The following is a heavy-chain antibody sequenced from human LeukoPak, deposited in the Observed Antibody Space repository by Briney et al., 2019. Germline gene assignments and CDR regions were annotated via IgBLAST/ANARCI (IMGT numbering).Heavy chain of an antibody. J-gene: IGHJ4*02. CDR1: GFTFSSYG. Sequence: GGSLRLSCAASGFTFSSYGMHWVRQAPGKGLEWVAFIRYDGSNKYYADSVKGRFTISRDNSKNTLYLQMNSLTAEDTAVYYCAKVLGQAARGGDWGQRTLVTVSS. D-gene: IGHD6-6*01. CDR3: AKVLGQAARGGD. CDR2: IRYDGSNK. V-gene: IGHV3-30*02.